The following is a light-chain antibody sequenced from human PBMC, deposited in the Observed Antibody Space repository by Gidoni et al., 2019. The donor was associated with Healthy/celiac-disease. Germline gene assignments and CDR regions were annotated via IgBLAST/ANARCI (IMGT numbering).Light chain of an antibody. CDR3: QQYDNLPLT. J-gene: IGKJ4*01. CDR1: QDISNY. V-gene: IGKV1-33*01. CDR2: YAS. Sequence: DIPITQSPSSLSASVGDSVTITCQASQDISNYLNWYQQKPGKAPKLLIYYASKLETVVPSRFSGSGSGTDFTFTISSLHPEDIATYYCQQYDNLPLTFGGGTKVEIK.